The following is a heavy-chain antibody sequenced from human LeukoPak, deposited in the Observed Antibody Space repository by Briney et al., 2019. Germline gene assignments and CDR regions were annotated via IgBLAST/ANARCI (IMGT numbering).Heavy chain of an antibody. Sequence: PSETLSLTCTVSGGSISSSSYYWGWIRQPPGKGLEWIGSIYYSGSTYYNPSLKSRVTISVDTSKNQFSLKLSSVTAADTAVYYCASAMWIQQANEFDYWGQGTLVTVSS. CDR1: GGSISSSSYY. J-gene: IGHJ4*02. D-gene: IGHD5-18*01. V-gene: IGHV4-39*01. CDR3: ASAMWIQQANEFDY. CDR2: IYYSGST.